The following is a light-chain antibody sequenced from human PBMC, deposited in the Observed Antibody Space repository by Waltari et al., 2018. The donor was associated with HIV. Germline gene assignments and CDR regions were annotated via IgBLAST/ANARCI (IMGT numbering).Light chain of an antibody. CDR3: LKYNNWWT. CDR2: DAS. J-gene: IGKJ1*01. CDR1: QSVSSN. V-gene: IGKV3-15*01. Sequence: DIVMTQSPATLSVSPGERATLPRRPSQSVSSNLAWYQQKPGQAPRLLIYDASTRATGIPAMFSGSASGTDFSLTIRSLQSEDFAVYYCLKYNNWWTFGQGTKVEIK.